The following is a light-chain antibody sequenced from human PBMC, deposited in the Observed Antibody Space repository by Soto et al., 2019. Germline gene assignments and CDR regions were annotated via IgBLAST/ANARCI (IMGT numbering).Light chain of an antibody. J-gene: IGKJ1*01. V-gene: IGKV3-15*01. Sequence: EIVMTQSPDTLSVSPGERATLSCRASRSLSTNLAWYQQKPGQPPRLLIYGASTRATGIPARFSGSGSGTDFTLTISSLQSEDFAVYYCQQYNNWPPWTFGQGTKVEIK. CDR2: GAS. CDR3: QQYNNWPPWT. CDR1: RSLSTN.